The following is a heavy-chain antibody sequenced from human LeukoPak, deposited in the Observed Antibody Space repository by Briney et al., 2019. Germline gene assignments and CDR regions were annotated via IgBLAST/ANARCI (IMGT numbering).Heavy chain of an antibody. CDR3: AKSLSGGGYYFEY. CDR2: ISDSGGST. D-gene: IGHD3-10*01. Sequence: PGGSLRLSCAASGFTFSNYAMTWVRQAPEKGLEWVSGISDSGGSTYYADSVKGRFTISRDNSKNTLYLQMNSLRAEDTAVYYCAKSLSGGGYYFEYWGQGTLVTVSS. J-gene: IGHJ4*02. V-gene: IGHV3-23*01. CDR1: GFTFSNYA.